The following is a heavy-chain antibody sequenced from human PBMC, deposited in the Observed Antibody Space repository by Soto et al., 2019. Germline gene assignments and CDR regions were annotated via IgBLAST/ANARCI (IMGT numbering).Heavy chain of an antibody. J-gene: IGHJ4*02. CDR3: ARGRDGEY. CDR2: ISAHSGNT. V-gene: IGHV1-18*01. Sequence: QVHLVQSGAEVKKPGASVKVSCKGSGYAFTTYGITWVRQAPGQGLEWMGWISAHSGNTNYAQKLQGRVTVTRDTSPSTAYMELRSLRSDDTAVYYCARGRDGEYWGQGALVTVSS. CDR1: GYAFTTYG. D-gene: IGHD3-10*01.